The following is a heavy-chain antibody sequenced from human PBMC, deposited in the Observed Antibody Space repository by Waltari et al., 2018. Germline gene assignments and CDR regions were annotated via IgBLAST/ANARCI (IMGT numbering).Heavy chain of an antibody. V-gene: IGHV1-46*01. CDR3: ARDRRIAARTSHYYYYMDV. CDR2: INPSGGST. D-gene: IGHD6-6*01. CDR1: GYTFTSYY. J-gene: IGHJ6*03. Sequence: QVQLVQSGAEVKKPGASVKVSCKASGYTFTSYYMHWVRQAPGQGLEWMGIINPSGGSTSYAQKVQGRVTMTRDTSTSTVYMELSSLRSEDTAVYYCARDRRIAARTSHYYYYMDVWGKGTTVTVSS.